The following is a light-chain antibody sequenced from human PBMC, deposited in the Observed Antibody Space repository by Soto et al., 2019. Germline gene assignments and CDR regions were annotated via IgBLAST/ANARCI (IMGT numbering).Light chain of an antibody. Sequence: QSLLTQPPSASGSPGQSVTISCTGTSSDVGGYNFVSWYQQHPGKAPRLMIYEVSERPSGVPDRFSGSKSGNTASLTVSGLQAEDEADYYCSSYAGSNIVVFGGGTKLTVV. CDR1: SSDVGGYNF. V-gene: IGLV2-8*01. CDR3: SSYAGSNIVV. J-gene: IGLJ2*01. CDR2: EVS.